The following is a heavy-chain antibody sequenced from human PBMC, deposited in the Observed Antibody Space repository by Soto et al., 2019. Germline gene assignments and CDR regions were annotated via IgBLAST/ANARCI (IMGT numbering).Heavy chain of an antibody. CDR3: ASSDYYGSGNLEYYFDY. J-gene: IGHJ4*02. CDR1: GGSFSGYY. D-gene: IGHD3-10*01. CDR2: INHSGST. Sequence: SETLSLTCAVYGGSFSGYYWSWIRQPPGKGLEWIGEINHSGSTNYNPSLKSRVTISVDTSKNQFSLKLSSVTAADTAVYYCASSDYYGSGNLEYYFDYWGQGTLVTVSS. V-gene: IGHV4-34*01.